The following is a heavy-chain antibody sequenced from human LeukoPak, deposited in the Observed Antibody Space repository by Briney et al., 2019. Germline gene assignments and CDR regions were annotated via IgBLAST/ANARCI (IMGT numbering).Heavy chain of an antibody. CDR1: GFTFSSYA. Sequence: GRSLRLSCAASGFTFSSYAMHWVRQAPGKGLEWVAVISYDGSNKYYADSVKGRFTISRDNSKNTLYLQMNSLRAEDTAVYYCARHGRRMVRTNFDYWGQGTLVTVSS. J-gene: IGHJ4*02. CDR3: ARHGRRMVRTNFDY. V-gene: IGHV3-30*04. CDR2: ISYDGSNK. D-gene: IGHD1-26*01.